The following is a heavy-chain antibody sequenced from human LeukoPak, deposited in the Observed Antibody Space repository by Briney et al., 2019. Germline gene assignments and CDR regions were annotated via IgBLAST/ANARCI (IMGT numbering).Heavy chain of an antibody. V-gene: IGHV4-39*01. CDR2: IYYSGST. Sequence: SETLSLTCTVSGGSISSSSYYWGWIRQPPGKGLEWIGSIYYSGSTYYNPSLTSRVTISVDTSKNQFSLKLSSVTAADTAVYYCARPDGDYIDYWGQGTLVTVSS. D-gene: IGHD4-17*01. J-gene: IGHJ4*02. CDR1: GGSISSSSYY. CDR3: ARPDGDYIDY.